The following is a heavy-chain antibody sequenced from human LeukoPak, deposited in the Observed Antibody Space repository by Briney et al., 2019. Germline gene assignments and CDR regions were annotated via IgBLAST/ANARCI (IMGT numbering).Heavy chain of an antibody. D-gene: IGHD3-22*01. J-gene: IGHJ4*02. V-gene: IGHV1-8*02. CDR3: ARGRSPYYYDSSGSYFDY. CDR1: GYTFTSYY. Sequence: ASVKVSCKASGYTFTSYYMHWVRQATGQGLEWMGWMNPNSGNTGYAQKFQGRVTMTRNTSISTAYMELSSLRSEDTAVYYCARGRSPYYYDSSGSYFDYWGQGTLVTVSS. CDR2: MNPNSGNT.